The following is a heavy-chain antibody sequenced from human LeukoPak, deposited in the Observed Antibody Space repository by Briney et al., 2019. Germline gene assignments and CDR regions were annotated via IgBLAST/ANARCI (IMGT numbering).Heavy chain of an antibody. V-gene: IGHV1-18*01. CDR3: ARDSYYYDSASDGYFQH. J-gene: IGHJ1*01. CDR2: ISAYNGNT. CDR1: AYPFTSYG. Sequence: ASVKVSCKAPAYPFTSYGISWVRQAPGQGLEWMGWISAYNGNTNYAQKLQGRVTMTTDTSTSTAYMELRSLRSDDTAVYYCARDSYYYDSASDGYFQHWGQGTLVTVSS. D-gene: IGHD3-22*01.